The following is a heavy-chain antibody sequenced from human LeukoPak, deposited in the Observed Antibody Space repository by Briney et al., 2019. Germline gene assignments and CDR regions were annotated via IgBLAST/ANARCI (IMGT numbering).Heavy chain of an antibody. CDR2: ISGDGVKT. CDR1: GFSFYDYP. Sequence: GGSLTLSCAASGFSFYDYPMHWVCHAPGKGLEWVSLISGDGVKTYYADSVRGRFTISRDNSKDSLYLQMNSLRTEDTAMYYCVKEIDTLGTNAFDIWGQRTMVTVSS. V-gene: IGHV3-43*02. J-gene: IGHJ3*02. CDR3: VKEIDTLGTNAFDI. D-gene: IGHD2-15*01.